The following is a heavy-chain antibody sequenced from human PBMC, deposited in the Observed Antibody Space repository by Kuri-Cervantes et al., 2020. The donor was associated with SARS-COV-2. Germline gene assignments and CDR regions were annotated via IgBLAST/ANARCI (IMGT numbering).Heavy chain of an antibody. D-gene: IGHD6-6*01. J-gene: IGHJ3*02. CDR1: GFTFSSYG. CDR3: ARSGIAARYDAFDI. Sequence: GGSLRLSCAASGFTFSSYGMHWVRQAPGKGLEWVAVISYDGSNKYYADSVKGRFTISRDNSKNTLYLQMNSLRAEDTAVYYCARSGIAARYDAFDIWGQGTMVTVSS. CDR2: ISYDGSNK. V-gene: IGHV3-30*19.